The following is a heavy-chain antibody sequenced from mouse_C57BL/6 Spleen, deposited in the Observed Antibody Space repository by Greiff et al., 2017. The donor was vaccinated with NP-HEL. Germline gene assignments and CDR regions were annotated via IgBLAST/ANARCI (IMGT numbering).Heavy chain of an antibody. CDR1: GYSITSGYY. Sequence: VQLQQSGPGLVKPSQSLSLTCSVTGYSITSGYYWNWIRQFPGNKLEWMGYISYDGSNNYNPSLKNRISITRDTSKNQFFLKLNSVTTEDTATYYCAREHWDDFDYWGQGTTLTVSS. J-gene: IGHJ2*01. CDR3: AREHWDDFDY. CDR2: ISYDGSN. V-gene: IGHV3-6*01. D-gene: IGHD4-1*01.